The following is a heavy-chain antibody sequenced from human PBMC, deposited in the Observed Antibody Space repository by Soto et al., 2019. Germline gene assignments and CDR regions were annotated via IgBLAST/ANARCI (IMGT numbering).Heavy chain of an antibody. J-gene: IGHJ4*02. V-gene: IGHV3-53*01. D-gene: IGHD3-22*01. CDR1: GFTVSSNY. CDR2: IYSGGST. CDR3: ATGRYYDSSGYWTLDY. Sequence: GGSLRLSCAASGFTVSSNYMSWVRQAPGKGLEWVSVIYSGGSTYYADSVKGRFTISRDNSKNTLYLQMNSLRAEDTAVYYCATGRYYDSSGYWTLDYWGQGTLVTVSS.